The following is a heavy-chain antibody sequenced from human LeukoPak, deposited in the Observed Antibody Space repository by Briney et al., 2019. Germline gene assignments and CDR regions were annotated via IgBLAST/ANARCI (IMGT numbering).Heavy chain of an antibody. CDR1: GFTFRDYV. CDR3: ARGLYLRLDSGSFFDY. V-gene: IGHV3-23*01. Sequence: PGGSLRLSCEASGFTFRDYVMNWVRQAPGNGLEWVSSISGGGDKATYAESVRGRFTVSRDSSRNTVYLQMNSLRAEDTAFYFCARGLYLRLDSGSFFDYWGQGTLGTVSS. D-gene: IGHD1-26*01. CDR2: ISGGGDKA. J-gene: IGHJ4*02.